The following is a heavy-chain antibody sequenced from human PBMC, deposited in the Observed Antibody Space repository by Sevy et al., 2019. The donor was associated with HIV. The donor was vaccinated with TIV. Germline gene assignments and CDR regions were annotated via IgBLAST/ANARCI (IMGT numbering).Heavy chain of an antibody. CDR1: GYSFTSYW. D-gene: IGHD6-13*01. CDR3: ATTSIAAAGTPHFDY. V-gene: IGHV5-51*01. Sequence: GESLKISCKGSGYSFTSYWIGWVRQMPGKGLEWMGIIYPGDSDTRYSRSFQGQVTISADKSISTAYLQWSSLKASDTAMYYCATTSIAAAGTPHFDYWGQGTLVTVSS. J-gene: IGHJ4*02. CDR2: IYPGDSDT.